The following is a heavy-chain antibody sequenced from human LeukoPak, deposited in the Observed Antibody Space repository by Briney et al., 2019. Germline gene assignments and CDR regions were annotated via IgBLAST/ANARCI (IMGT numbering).Heavy chain of an antibody. Sequence: SGGSLRLSCAASGFTFSDYYMSWIRQAPGKGLEWVSYISSSGRTIYYADSVKGRFTISRDNAKNSLYLQMNSLRAEDTAVYYCARDGSRIAAAGRWFDPWGQGTLVTVSS. V-gene: IGHV3-11*01. CDR1: GFTFSDYY. CDR3: ARDGSRIAAAGRWFDP. J-gene: IGHJ5*02. CDR2: ISSSGRTI. D-gene: IGHD6-13*01.